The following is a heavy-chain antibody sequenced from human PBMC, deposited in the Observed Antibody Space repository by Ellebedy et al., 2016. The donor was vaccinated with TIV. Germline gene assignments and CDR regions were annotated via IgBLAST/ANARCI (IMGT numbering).Heavy chain of an antibody. V-gene: IGHV6-1*01. Sequence: SQTLSLTCAISGDSVSSNSAAWNWIRQSPSRGLEWLGRTYYRSKWYNEYAVTVKSRMTINADTSKNQFSLQLNSMTPEDTAVYYCARNTEWGGSWNSLDSWGQGTLVTVSS. CDR2: TYYRSKWYN. CDR3: ARNTEWGGSWNSLDS. CDR1: GDSVSSNSAA. J-gene: IGHJ4*02. D-gene: IGHD2-15*01.